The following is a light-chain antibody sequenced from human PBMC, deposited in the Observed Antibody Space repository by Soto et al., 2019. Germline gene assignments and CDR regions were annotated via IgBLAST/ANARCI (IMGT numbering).Light chain of an antibody. CDR1: SSDVGSFDS. J-gene: IGLJ1*01. Sequence: QSVLTHPASVSGSPGKQIASSCTRTSSDVGSFDSVAWYRHNPGKAPKLMIYDVSNRPSGVSSRFSGSKSGNTASLSISGLQTEDEANYFCSSFTTSSTLVFGTGTKVTV. V-gene: IGLV2-14*01. CDR3: SSFTTSSTLV. CDR2: DVS.